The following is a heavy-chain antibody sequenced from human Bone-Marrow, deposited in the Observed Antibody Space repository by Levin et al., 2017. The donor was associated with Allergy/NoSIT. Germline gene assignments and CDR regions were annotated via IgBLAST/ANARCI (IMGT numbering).Heavy chain of an antibody. J-gene: IGHJ4*02. V-gene: IGHV3-23*01. CDR2: ISGSGGST. D-gene: IGHD2-15*01. CDR1: GFTFSSYA. Sequence: GGSLRLSCAASGFTFSSYAMSWVRQAPGKGLEWVSAISGSGGSTYYADSVKGRFTISRDNSKNTLYLQMNSLRDEDTAVYYCAKVLLYCSGGSCDWGGFDYWGQGTLVTVSS. CDR3: AKVLLYCSGGSCDWGGFDY.